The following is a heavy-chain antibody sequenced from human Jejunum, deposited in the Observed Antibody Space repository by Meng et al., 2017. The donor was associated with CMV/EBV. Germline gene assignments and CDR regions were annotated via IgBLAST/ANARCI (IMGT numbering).Heavy chain of an antibody. CDR1: GFSVSTKY. D-gene: IGHD4-11*01. Sequence: SGFSVSTKYMGWVRKAPGKGLEWVSFIRGDDSTSYTDSVQGRFTISRDNSKNTVYLQMNSLRAEDTAVYYCARACRQVSNCYLDSWGQGIQVTVSS. CDR3: ARACRQVSNCYLDS. J-gene: IGHJ4*02. V-gene: IGHV3-53*01. CDR2: IRGDDST.